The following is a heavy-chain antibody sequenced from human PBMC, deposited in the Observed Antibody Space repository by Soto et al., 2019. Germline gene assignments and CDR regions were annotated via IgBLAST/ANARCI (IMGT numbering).Heavy chain of an antibody. CDR3: AKDYVDIVATALDY. D-gene: IGHD5-12*01. V-gene: IGHV3-23*01. CDR2: ISGSGGST. CDR1: GFTFSSYA. Sequence: PGGSLRLSCAASGFTFSSYAMSWVRQAPGKGLEWVSAISGSGGSTYYADSVKGRFTISRDNSKNTLYLQMNSLRAEDTAVYYCAKDYVDIVATALDYWGQGTLVTVSS. J-gene: IGHJ4*02.